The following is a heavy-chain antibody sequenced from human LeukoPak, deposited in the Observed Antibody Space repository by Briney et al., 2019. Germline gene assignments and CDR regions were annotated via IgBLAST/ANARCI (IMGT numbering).Heavy chain of an antibody. D-gene: IGHD2-15*01. Sequence: GGSLRLSCRASGFSFNTYFMNWVRQSPGKGLEWVWDICSRGHRKYYADSVKGRFTLPRDNSNNMLYLQINSVRAEHTAIYYCGKDGHCHDSVCPTKIVVAGYVDHWGEGTLVTVPS. CDR3: GKDGHCHDSVCPTKIVVAGYVDH. V-gene: IGHV3-23*01. CDR1: GFSFNTYF. J-gene: IGHJ4*02. CDR2: ICSRGHRK.